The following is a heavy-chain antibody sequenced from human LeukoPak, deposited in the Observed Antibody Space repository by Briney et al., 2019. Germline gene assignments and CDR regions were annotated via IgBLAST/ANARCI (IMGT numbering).Heavy chain of an antibody. V-gene: IGHV4-34*01. CDR3: ARSGYYYVMKGFDP. Sequence: PSETLSLTCAVYGGSFSGYYWSWIRQPPGKGLEWIGEINHSGSTNYNPSLKSRVTISVDTSKNQFSLKLSSVTAADTAVYYRARSGYYYVMKGFDPWGQGTLVTVSS. CDR1: GGSFSGYY. J-gene: IGHJ5*02. D-gene: IGHD3-22*01. CDR2: INHSGST.